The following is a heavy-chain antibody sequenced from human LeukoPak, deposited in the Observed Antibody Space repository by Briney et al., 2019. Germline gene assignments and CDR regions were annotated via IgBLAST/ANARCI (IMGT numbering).Heavy chain of an antibody. D-gene: IGHD3-10*01. CDR1: GFTFSGSA. Sequence: GGSLKLSCAASGFTFSGSAMHWVRQASGKGLEWVGRIRSKASNYATAYAASGKGRLTSSRDDSKNTAYLQMTSLKTEDTAGYYCPSLRGGMPMVRGVMNWGQGTLVTVSS. CDR2: IRSKASNYAT. J-gene: IGHJ4*02. CDR3: PSLRGGMPMVRGVMN. V-gene: IGHV3-73*01.